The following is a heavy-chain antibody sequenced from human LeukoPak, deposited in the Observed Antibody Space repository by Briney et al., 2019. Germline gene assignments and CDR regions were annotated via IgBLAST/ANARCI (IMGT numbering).Heavy chain of an antibody. CDR2: ISGSDGST. D-gene: IGHD3-3*01. J-gene: IGHJ4*02. CDR1: GFTFRSYA. V-gene: IGHV3-23*01. Sequence: GGSLRLSCAASGFTFRSYAMSWVRQSPGKGLEWVSAISGSDGSTYYADSVKGRFTISRDNSKDTLYLQMNSLRAEDTAVYYCASSYHDFWSGYSYYFDYWGQGTLVTVSS. CDR3: ASSYHDFWSGYSYYFDY.